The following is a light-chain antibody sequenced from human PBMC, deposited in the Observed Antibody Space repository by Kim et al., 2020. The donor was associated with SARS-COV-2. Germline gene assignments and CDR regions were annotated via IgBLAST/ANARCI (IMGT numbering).Light chain of an antibody. CDR2: DVS. CDR3: CSYAGSYTRV. V-gene: IGLV2-11*01. J-gene: IGLJ2*01. CDR1: SSNVGSYNS. Sequence: GQSVTISCTGTSSNVGSYNSVSCYQQHPGKAPKLIIYDVSKRPSGVPDRFSGSKSGNTASLTISGLQAEDEADYSCCSYAGSYTRVFGGGTQLTVL.